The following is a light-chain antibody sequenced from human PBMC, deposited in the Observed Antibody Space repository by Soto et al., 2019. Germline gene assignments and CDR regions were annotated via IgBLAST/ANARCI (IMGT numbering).Light chain of an antibody. Sequence: QSALTQPASVSGSPGQSITISCTGTSSDVGGYNLVSWYQHYPGKAPQLIIFDVTKRPSGVSSRFSGSKSGNTASLTISGLQAEDGAEYLCCSYAGSSFGVFGGGTKVTV. CDR3: CSYAGSSFGV. J-gene: IGLJ3*02. V-gene: IGLV2-23*02. CDR2: DVT. CDR1: SSDVGGYNL.